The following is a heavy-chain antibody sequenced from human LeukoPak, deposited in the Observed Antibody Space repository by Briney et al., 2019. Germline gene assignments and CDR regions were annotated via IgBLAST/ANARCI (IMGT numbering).Heavy chain of an antibody. CDR2: IYHSGST. D-gene: IGHD3-10*01. J-gene: IGHJ4*02. CDR3: ARTSMVRGVIRP. Sequence: SETLSLICAVSGGSISSGGYSWSWIRQPPGKGLEWIGYIYHSGSTYYNPSLKSRVAISVDRSKNQFSLKLSSVTAADTAVYYCARTSMVRGVIRPWGQGTLVTVSS. CDR1: GGSISSGGYS. V-gene: IGHV4-30-2*01.